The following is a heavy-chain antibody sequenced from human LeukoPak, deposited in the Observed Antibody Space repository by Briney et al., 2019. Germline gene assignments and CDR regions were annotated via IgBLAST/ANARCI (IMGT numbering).Heavy chain of an antibody. CDR2: IKSKTDGGTT. Sequence: GGSLRLSCAASGFTFSNAWMSWVRQAPGKGLEWVGRIKSKTDGGTTDYAAPVKGRFTISRDDSKTTLYLQMNSLKTEDTAVYYCTTDPDCSSTSCYFTDDYWGQGTLVTVSS. CDR1: GFTFSNAW. J-gene: IGHJ4*02. V-gene: IGHV3-15*01. D-gene: IGHD2-2*01. CDR3: TTDPDCSSTSCYFTDDY.